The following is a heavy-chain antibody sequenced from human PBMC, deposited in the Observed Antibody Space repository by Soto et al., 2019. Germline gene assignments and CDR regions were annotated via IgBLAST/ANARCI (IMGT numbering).Heavy chain of an antibody. Sequence: QVPLVQSGAEVKQPGSSVRVSCKASGTIFSSYTISWVRQAPGQGLEWMGRIIPILGETNSAQKFQDRVTLTADKSTNTAYMELNSLRLEDPAVYYCARGLGGRMDDWGQGTTVTVSS. V-gene: IGHV1-69*08. CDR1: GTIFSSYT. CDR3: ARGLGGRMDD. J-gene: IGHJ6*02. D-gene: IGHD3-16*01. CDR2: IIPILGET.